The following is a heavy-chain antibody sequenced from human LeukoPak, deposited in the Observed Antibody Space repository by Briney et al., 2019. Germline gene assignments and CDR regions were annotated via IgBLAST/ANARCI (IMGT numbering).Heavy chain of an antibody. Sequence: ASVKVSCKASGYTFTSYYMHWVRQAPGQGLEWMGIINPSGGSTSYAQKFQGRVTMTRDMSTSTVYMELSSLRSEDTAVYYCARDYYGSGSHNWFDPWGQGTLVTVSS. D-gene: IGHD3-10*01. J-gene: IGHJ5*02. CDR3: ARDYYGSGSHNWFDP. CDR1: GYTFTSYY. CDR2: INPSGGST. V-gene: IGHV1-46*01.